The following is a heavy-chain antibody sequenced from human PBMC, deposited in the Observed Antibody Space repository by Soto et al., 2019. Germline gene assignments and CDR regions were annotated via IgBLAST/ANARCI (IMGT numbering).Heavy chain of an antibody. J-gene: IGHJ6*02. CDR3: AKGGKFVVVLSGMDV. V-gene: IGHV3-9*01. CDR1: GFTFDDYA. D-gene: IGHD2-15*01. CDR2: ISWNSGSI. Sequence: EVQLVESGGGLVQPGRSLRLSCAASGFTFDDYAMHWVRQAPGKGLEWVSGISWNSGSIGYADSVKGRFTISRDNAKNSLYLQMNSLRAEDTALYYCAKGGKFVVVLSGMDVWGQGTTVTVSS.